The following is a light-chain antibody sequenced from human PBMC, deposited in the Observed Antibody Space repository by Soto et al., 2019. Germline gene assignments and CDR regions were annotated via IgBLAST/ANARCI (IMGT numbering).Light chain of an antibody. CDR3: SSYTSSSPVV. V-gene: IGLV2-14*01. CDR2: DVS. Sequence: QSVLTQPASVSGSPGQSITISCTGTSSDIGGYNYVSWYQQHPGKAPKLMIYDVSDRPSGVSTRFSGSKSGNTAALTISGLLAEDEADYYCSSYTSSSPVVFGGGTKVTVL. CDR1: SSDIGGYNY. J-gene: IGLJ2*01.